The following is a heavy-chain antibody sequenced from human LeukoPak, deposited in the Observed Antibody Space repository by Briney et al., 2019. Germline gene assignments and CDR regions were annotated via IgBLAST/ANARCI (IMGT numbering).Heavy chain of an antibody. J-gene: IGHJ4*02. CDR3: ARVWTYCTNGVCYTQFDY. Sequence: ASVRVSCKASVYTYTSYDINWVRQATGQGLEWMGWMNPNSGNTGYAQKFQGRVTMTRNTSISTAYMELSSLRSEDTAVYYCARVWTYCTNGVCYTQFDYWGQGTLVTVSS. V-gene: IGHV1-8*01. D-gene: IGHD2-8*01. CDR1: VYTYTSYD. CDR2: MNPNSGNT.